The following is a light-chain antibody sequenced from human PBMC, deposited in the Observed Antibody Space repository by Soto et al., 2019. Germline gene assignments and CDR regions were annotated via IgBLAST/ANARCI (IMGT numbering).Light chain of an antibody. J-gene: IGKJ2*01. CDR1: QSVGTN. Sequence: DIVMTQSPGTLSVSPGERATLSCRASQSVGTNLAWYQQRPGQAPRLLVYGASTRASGIPPRFSGSGSGTDFTLTISSLQSEDFAIYYCQQYKNWPPMYTFGQGTRLEI. CDR3: QQYKNWPPMYT. CDR2: GAS. V-gene: IGKV3-15*01.